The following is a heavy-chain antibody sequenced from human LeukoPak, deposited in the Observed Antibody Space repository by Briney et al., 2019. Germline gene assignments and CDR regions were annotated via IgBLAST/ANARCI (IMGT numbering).Heavy chain of an antibody. V-gene: IGHV3-23*01. Sequence: GGSLRLSCAASGFTFSSYGMSWVRQAPGKGLEWVSAISGSGGSTYYADSVKGRFTISRDNSKNTLYLQMNSLRAEDTAVYYCARGSYCSGGSCYLDAFDIWGQGTMVTVSS. D-gene: IGHD2-15*01. CDR3: ARGSYCSGGSCYLDAFDI. CDR1: GFTFSSYG. CDR2: ISGSGGST. J-gene: IGHJ3*02.